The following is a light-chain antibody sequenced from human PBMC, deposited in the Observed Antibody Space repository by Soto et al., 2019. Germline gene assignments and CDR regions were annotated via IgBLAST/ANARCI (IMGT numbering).Light chain of an antibody. CDR2: RNN. J-gene: IGLJ2*01. V-gene: IGLV1-47*01. CDR3: AAWDDGVGGPA. CDR1: NSNIGNKY. Sequence: QSVLTQPPSASGTPGQRVTISCSGSNSNIGNKYVYWYQQLPGTAPKLVMYRNNHRPSGVPGRFAGYKSGTSASLAISGLRAEDEADYYCAAWDDGVGGPAFGGGTKLTVL.